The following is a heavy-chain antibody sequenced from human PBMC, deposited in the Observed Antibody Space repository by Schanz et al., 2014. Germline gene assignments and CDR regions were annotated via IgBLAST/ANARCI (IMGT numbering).Heavy chain of an antibody. J-gene: IGHJ4*02. CDR2: FDAHDGRA. CDR1: GFSFSSYA. D-gene: IGHD2-21*02. CDR3: VRERTNYGGNSYFFDH. V-gene: IGHV3-23*01. Sequence: EVQLLESGGGLVQPGGSLRLSCAASGFSFSSYAMSWVRQAPGKGLEWVSGFDAHDGRAYYADSAKGRFTVSRDNAKNSVYLQMNGLRVEDTAVYYCVRERTNYGGNSYFFDHWGQGTLVTVSS.